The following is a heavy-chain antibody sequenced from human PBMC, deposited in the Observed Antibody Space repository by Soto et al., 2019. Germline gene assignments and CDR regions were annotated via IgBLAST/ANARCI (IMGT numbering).Heavy chain of an antibody. CDR3: ARDGLRYFDSSGYYSGPPLDY. J-gene: IGHJ4*02. Sequence: PSETLSLTCAVSGFSIISDYFWGFIRQPPGKGLEWIGSIYHTGTTYYSPSLKSRATIFLDTSKNQFSLNLTSVTAADTAIYYCARDGLRYFDSSGYYSGPPLDYWGQGARVTVSS. D-gene: IGHD3-22*01. V-gene: IGHV4-38-2*02. CDR2: IYHTGTT. CDR1: GFSIISDYF.